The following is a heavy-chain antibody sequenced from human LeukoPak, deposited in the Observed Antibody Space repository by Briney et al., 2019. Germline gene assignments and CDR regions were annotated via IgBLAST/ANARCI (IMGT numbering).Heavy chain of an antibody. CDR3: ARVYSSSSTWFDP. Sequence: GEFLKISCKGSGYSFTTYWIGWVRQMPGKGLEWMGIIYPGDSDTRYSPSFQGQVSISADKSISTAYLQWSSLKTSDTAMYYCARVYSSSSTWFDPWGQGTLVTVSS. D-gene: IGHD6-6*01. CDR2: IYPGDSDT. CDR1: GYSFTTYW. J-gene: IGHJ5*02. V-gene: IGHV5-51*01.